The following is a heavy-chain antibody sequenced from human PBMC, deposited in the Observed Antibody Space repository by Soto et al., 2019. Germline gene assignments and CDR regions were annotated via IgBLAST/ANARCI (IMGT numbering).Heavy chain of an antibody. CDR1: GFTFSSYA. CDR2: ISYDGSNK. Sequence: QVQLVESGGGVVQPGRSLRLSCAASGFTFSSYAMHWVRQAPGKGLEWGAVISYDGSNKYYADSVKGRFTISRDNSKNTLYLQMNSLRAEDTAVYYCARSISGKAVAGSSPYFDYWGQGTLVTVSS. D-gene: IGHD6-19*01. J-gene: IGHJ4*02. CDR3: ARSISGKAVAGSSPYFDY. V-gene: IGHV3-30-3*01.